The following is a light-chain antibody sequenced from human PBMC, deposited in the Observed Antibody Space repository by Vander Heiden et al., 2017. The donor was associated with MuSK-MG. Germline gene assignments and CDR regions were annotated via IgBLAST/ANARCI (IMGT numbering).Light chain of an antibody. Sequence: ELAQPPSVSVSPGQAARNTCSGDALSQQYASWYQQKPDQAPVVVIYKDSERTSGIPDRFSGSSSGTTVTLTISGVKAEDEAEYYCQSTDSSGTYVVFGGGTKLTV. CDR3: QSTDSSGTYVV. CDR2: KDS. CDR1: ALSQQY. V-gene: IGLV3-25*03. J-gene: IGLJ2*01.